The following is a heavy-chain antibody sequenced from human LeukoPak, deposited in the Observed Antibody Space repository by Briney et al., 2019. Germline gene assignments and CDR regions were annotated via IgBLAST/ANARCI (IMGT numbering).Heavy chain of an antibody. D-gene: IGHD4-17*01. CDR3: AREEFYGASGLDY. CDR2: LNSDVNGT. Sequence: SGGSLRLSCAASGFTFSSSWINSVRQAPGKGLVWVSRLNSDVNGTNYADSVKGRFPVSRDNAKNTFYLQMNSLRVEDSAVYYCAREEFYGASGLDYWGQGTLVTVSS. J-gene: IGHJ4*02. CDR1: GFTFSSSW. V-gene: IGHV3-74*01.